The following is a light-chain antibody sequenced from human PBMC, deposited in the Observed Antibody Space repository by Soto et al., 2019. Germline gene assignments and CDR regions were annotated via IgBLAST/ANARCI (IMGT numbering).Light chain of an antibody. J-gene: IGKJ2*01. CDR2: GAS. CDR1: QSISSN. Sequence: DIQMTQSPYSLSASVGDRVTITCRASQSISSNLNWYQQKPGKAPKLLIYGASILQSGVPSRFSGSGSGTDFTLIISSLEPEDFGTYYCQQSDSTPRTFGHGTKVEIK. V-gene: IGKV1-39*01. CDR3: QQSDSTPRT.